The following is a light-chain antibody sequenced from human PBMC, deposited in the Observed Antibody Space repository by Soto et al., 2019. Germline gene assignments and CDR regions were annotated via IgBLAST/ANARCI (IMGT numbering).Light chain of an antibody. V-gene: IGLV1-40*01. J-gene: IGLJ2*01. CDR2: GNS. Sequence: QSALTQPPSVSGAPGQGVTISCTGSSSNIGAGYDVHWYQQFPGTAPKLLIYGNSNRPSGVPARFSGSKSGSSASLAITGLQAEDEADYYCQSYDSSLTGPKVLFGGGTKLTVL. CDR3: QSYDSSLTGPKVL. CDR1: SSNIGAGYD.